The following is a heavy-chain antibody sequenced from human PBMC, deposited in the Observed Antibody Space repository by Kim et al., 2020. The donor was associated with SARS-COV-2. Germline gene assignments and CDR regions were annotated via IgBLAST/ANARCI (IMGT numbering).Heavy chain of an antibody. CDR2: IYYSGST. CDR1: GGSISSGGYY. CDR3: ARSLESYQRAFDI. J-gene: IGHJ3*02. D-gene: IGHD3-16*01. V-gene: IGHV4-31*03. Sequence: SETLSLTCTVSGGSISSGGYYWSWIRQHPGKGLEWIGYIYYSGSTYYNPSLKSRVTISVDTSKNQFSLKLSSVTAADTAVYYCARSLESYQRAFDIWGQGTMVTVSS.